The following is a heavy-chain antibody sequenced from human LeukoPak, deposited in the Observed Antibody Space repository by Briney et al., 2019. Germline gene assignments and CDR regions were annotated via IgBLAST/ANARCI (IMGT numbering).Heavy chain of an antibody. Sequence: GGSLRLSCAASGFTFSSYWMSWVRQAPGKGLEWVANIKQDGSEKYYVDSVKGRFTISRDNAKNSLYLQMNSLRAEDTAVYYCAKAPLYSSSWYGYWGQGTLVTVSS. CDR2: IKQDGSEK. V-gene: IGHV3-7*03. J-gene: IGHJ4*02. D-gene: IGHD6-13*01. CDR1: GFTFSSYW. CDR3: AKAPLYSSSWYGY.